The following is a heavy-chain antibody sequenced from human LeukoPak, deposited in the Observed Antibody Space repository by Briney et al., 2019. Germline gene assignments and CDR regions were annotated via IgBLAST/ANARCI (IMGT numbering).Heavy chain of an antibody. Sequence: GGSLRLSCAASGFTFSSYWMSWVRQAPGKGLEWVANIKKDGSEKFYVDSVRGRFTISRDNAKTSLYLQMISLRAEDTAVYYCARHLSGVTGYTYGRRIDYWGQGTLVSVSS. CDR2: IKKDGSEK. D-gene: IGHD5-18*01. J-gene: IGHJ4*02. CDR1: GFTFSSYW. CDR3: ARHLSGVTGYTYGRRIDY. V-gene: IGHV3-7*01.